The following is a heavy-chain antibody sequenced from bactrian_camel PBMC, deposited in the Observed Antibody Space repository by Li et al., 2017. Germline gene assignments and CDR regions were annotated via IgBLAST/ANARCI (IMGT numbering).Heavy chain of an antibody. V-gene: IGHV3S6*01. J-gene: IGHJ4*01. CDR3: ATSSENQRLLYEYHN. Sequence: HVQLVESGGGLVQPGGSLRLSCVSSELSLATNGMNWIRQAPGKGLEWVSGTTDDGSTTYYAGSVKDRFTISRDNAKNTVYLQMNSLKSEDTAHYNCATSSENQRLLYEYHNWGQGTQVTVS. CDR2: TTDDGSTT. CDR1: ELSLATNG.